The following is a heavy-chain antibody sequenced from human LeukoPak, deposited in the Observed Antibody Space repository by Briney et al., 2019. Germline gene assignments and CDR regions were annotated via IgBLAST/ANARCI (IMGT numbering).Heavy chain of an antibody. CDR1: GYSISSGYY. D-gene: IGHD1-26*01. CDR2: IYHTGST. V-gene: IGHV4-38-2*01. CDR3: ARVSRTTSYSMENYFDY. Sequence: PSETLSLTCAVCGYSISSGYYWGWIRQPPGKGLEWIGSIYHTGSTSYRPSLESRVTISVDTSKNQFSLNLSSVTAADTAVYYCARVSRTTSYSMENYFDYWGRGILVTVSS. J-gene: IGHJ4*02.